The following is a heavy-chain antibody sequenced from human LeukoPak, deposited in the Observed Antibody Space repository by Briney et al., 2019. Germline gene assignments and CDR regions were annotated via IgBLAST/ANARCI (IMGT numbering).Heavy chain of an antibody. D-gene: IGHD3-10*01. Sequence: GESLKISCKGSGYSFTTYWIGWVRQVPGKGLEWMGIIYPDDSDTRYSPSFQGHVTMSADKSIRTAYLQWNSLKASDTAMYYCARHVWLNYYGSGSYPDYWGQGTLVTVSS. J-gene: IGHJ4*02. V-gene: IGHV5-51*01. CDR2: IYPDDSDT. CDR1: GYSFTTYW. CDR3: ARHVWLNYYGSGSYPDY.